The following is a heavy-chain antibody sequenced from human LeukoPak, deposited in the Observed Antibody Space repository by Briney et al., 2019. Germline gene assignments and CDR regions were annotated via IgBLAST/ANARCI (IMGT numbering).Heavy chain of an antibody. J-gene: IGHJ4*02. CDR2: IIPILGIA. D-gene: IGHD3-22*01. Sequence: ASVKVSCKASGGXFSSYAISWVRQAPGQGLEWMGRIIPILGIANYAQKFQGRVTITADKSTSTAYMELSSLRSEDTAVYYCARDPTYYYDSSGPLGYWGQGTLVTVSS. CDR3: ARDPTYYYDSSGPLGY. V-gene: IGHV1-69*04. CDR1: GGXFSSYA.